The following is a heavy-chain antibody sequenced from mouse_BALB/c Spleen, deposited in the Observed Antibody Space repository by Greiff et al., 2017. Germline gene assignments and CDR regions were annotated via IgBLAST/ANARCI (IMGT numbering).Heavy chain of an antibody. D-gene: IGHD1-1*02. Sequence: EVKLVESGPELVKPGASVKMSCKASGYTFTSYVMHWVKQKPGQGLEWIGYINPYNDGTKYNEKFKGKATLTSDKSSSTAYMELSSLTSEDSAVYYCASYGGYFDYWGQGTTLTVSS. CDR2: INPYNDGT. CDR1: GYTFTSYV. J-gene: IGHJ2*01. CDR3: ASYGGYFDY. V-gene: IGHV1-14*01.